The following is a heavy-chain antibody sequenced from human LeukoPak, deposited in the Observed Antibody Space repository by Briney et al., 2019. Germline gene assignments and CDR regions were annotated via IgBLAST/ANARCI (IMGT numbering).Heavy chain of an antibody. CDR2: ISGSNGNT. V-gene: IGHV1-18*01. Sequence: ASVKVSCTASNYPFTRYGISWVRQAPGQGLEWMGWISGSNGNTNYVQKFQGRVSMTADTSTGTAYMELRSLRSDDTAVYYCARDLSGSNGYWGQGTLVTVSS. CDR3: ARDLSGSNGY. CDR1: NYPFTRYG. J-gene: IGHJ4*02. D-gene: IGHD2-8*01.